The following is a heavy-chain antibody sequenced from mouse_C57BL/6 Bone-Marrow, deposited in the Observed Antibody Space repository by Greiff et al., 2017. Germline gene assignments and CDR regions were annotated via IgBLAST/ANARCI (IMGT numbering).Heavy chain of an antibody. Sequence: VQLQQSGAELVRPGASVKLSCKASGYTFTDYYINWVKQRPGQGLEWIARIYPGSGNTYYNEKFKGKATLTAEKSSSTAYMQLSSLTSEDSAVYFCARIGLPDGRDYFDYWGQGTTLTVSS. CDR1: GYTFTDYY. CDR3: ARIGLPDGRDYFDY. J-gene: IGHJ2*01. CDR2: IYPGSGNT. D-gene: IGHD2-14*01. V-gene: IGHV1-76*01.